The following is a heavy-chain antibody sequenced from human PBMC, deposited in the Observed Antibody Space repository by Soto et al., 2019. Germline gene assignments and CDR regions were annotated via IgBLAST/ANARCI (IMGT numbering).Heavy chain of an antibody. V-gene: IGHV4-30-4*01. CDR2: IYYSGST. J-gene: IGHJ4*02. CDR3: ARGPYYGSGSYYPFDY. Sequence: QVQLQESGPGLVKPSQTLSLTCTVSGGSISSGDYYWSWIRQPPGKGLEWIGYIYYSGSTYYNPSLKSRGTISVDTSKNQFSLKLSSVTAADTAVYYCARGPYYGSGSYYPFDYWGQGTLVTVSS. CDR1: GGSISSGDYY. D-gene: IGHD3-10*01.